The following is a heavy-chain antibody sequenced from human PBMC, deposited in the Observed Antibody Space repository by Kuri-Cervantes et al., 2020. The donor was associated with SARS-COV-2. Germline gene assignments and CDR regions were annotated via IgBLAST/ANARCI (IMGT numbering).Heavy chain of an antibody. CDR2: ISYEGSNK. Sequence: GGSLRLSCAASGFSFSNYGMHWVRQAPGKGLEWVASISYEGSNKHYADSVKDRFTISRDNSKNTLYLQMNSLRAEDTAVYYCATLMGWELPAYYYHYYMDVWGKGTTVTVSS. D-gene: IGHD1-26*01. J-gene: IGHJ6*03. CDR1: GFSFSNYG. CDR3: ATLMGWELPAYYYHYYMDV. V-gene: IGHV3-30*03.